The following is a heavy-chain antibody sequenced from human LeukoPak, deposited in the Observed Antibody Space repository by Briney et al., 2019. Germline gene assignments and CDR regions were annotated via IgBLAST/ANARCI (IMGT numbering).Heavy chain of an antibody. V-gene: IGHV1-46*01. J-gene: IGHJ3*02. CDR3: ARDNPSTYHYDSSGYSGCAFDI. CDR2: VNPSGGGT. D-gene: IGHD3-22*01. Sequence: GASVKVSCKASGYTFTSFYMHWLRQAPGQRVEWMGIVNPSGGGTSHAQKFQGRLTMTWDMSTSTVYMELSSLRSEDTAVYYCARDNPSTYHYDSSGYSGCAFDIWGQGTLVTVSS. CDR1: GYTFTSFY.